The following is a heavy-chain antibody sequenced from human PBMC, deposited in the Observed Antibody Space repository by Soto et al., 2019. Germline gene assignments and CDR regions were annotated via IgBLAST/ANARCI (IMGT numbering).Heavy chain of an antibody. Sequence: ASVKVSCKXSGYTFTSYGISWVRQAPGQGLEWMGWISAYNGNTNYAQKLQGRVTMTTDTSTSTAYMELRSLRSDDTAVYYCARDRREDYYDSSGYFDYWGQGTRVTVSS. D-gene: IGHD3-22*01. CDR2: ISAYNGNT. V-gene: IGHV1-18*01. CDR1: GYTFTSYG. CDR3: ARDRREDYYDSSGYFDY. J-gene: IGHJ4*02.